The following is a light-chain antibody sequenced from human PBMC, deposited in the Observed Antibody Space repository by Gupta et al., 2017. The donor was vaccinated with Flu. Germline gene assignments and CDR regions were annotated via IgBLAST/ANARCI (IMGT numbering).Light chain of an antibody. J-gene: IGKJ5*01. V-gene: IGKV3D-15*01. CDR2: GAS. CDR1: QSVSTN. Sequence: EVLMTQSPATLSVSPGERATLSCRASQSVSTNLAWYQPKPGQTPRLLIYGASFRATNVPAMFTDSGSETEFTLTISSLQSEDFAFYFCQQDNNWPHTFGQGTQLEIK. CDR3: QQDNNWPHT.